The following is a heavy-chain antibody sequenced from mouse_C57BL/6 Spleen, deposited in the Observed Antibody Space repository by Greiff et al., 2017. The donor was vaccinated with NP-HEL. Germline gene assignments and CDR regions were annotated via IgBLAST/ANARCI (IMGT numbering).Heavy chain of an antibody. Sequence: QVQLQQSGAELVKPGASVKMSCKASGYTFTSYWITWVKQRPGQGLEWIGDIYPGSGSTNYNEKFKSKATLTVDTSSSTAYMQRSSLTSEDSAVYYWSRGCVLITTVGYYFDYWGQGTTLTVSS. D-gene: IGHD1-1*01. V-gene: IGHV1-55*01. CDR1: GYTFTSYW. CDR2: IYPGSGST. J-gene: IGHJ2*01. CDR3: SRGCVLITTVGYYFDY.